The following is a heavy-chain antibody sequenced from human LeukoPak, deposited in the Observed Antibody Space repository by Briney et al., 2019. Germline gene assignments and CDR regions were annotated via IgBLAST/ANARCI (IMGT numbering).Heavy chain of an antibody. CDR2: INHNGNVN. CDR3: ARGGGLDV. Sequence: GGSLRLSCAGSGLTFNSLWLSWARQAPGKGLEWVASINHNGNVNYYVDSVKGRFTISRDNAKNSLYLQMSNLRAEDTAVYFCARGGGLDVWGQGATVTVSS. D-gene: IGHD3-16*01. V-gene: IGHV3-7*03. CDR1: GLTFNSLW. J-gene: IGHJ6*02.